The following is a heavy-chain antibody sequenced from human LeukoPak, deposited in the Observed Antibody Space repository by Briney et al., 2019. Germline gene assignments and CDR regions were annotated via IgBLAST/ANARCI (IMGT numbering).Heavy chain of an antibody. CDR2: IDWDDDK. J-gene: IGHJ4*02. V-gene: IGHV2-70*04. D-gene: IGHD5-12*01. CDR3: ARSASIVATMGLDY. Sequence: ESGPALVKPTQTLTLTCTFSGFSLSTSGMRVSWIRQPPGKALEWLARIDWDDDKFYSTSLKTRLTISKDTSKNQVVLTMTNMDPADTATYYCARSASIVATMGLDYWGQGTLVTVSS. CDR1: GFSLSTSGMR.